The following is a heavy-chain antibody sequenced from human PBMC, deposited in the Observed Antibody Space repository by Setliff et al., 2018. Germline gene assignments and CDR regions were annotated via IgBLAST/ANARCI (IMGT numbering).Heavy chain of an antibody. CDR1: RFTFSNYW. CDR3: AREGISLQERQDRGDAFDI. CDR2: IKEDGSEK. J-gene: IGHJ3*02. D-gene: IGHD3-10*01. V-gene: IGHV3-7*01. Sequence: PGGSLRLSCAASRFTFSNYWMSWVRQAPGKGLEWVANIKEDGSEKYYVDSVKGRFTISRDNAKNSLDLQMNSLRGEDTALYYCAREGISLQERQDRGDAFDIWGQGKMVTVSS.